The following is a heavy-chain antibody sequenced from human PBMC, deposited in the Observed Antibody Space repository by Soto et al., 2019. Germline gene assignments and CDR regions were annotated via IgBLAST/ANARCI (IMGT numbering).Heavy chain of an antibody. Sequence: EVQLVKSGGGLVQPGGSLRLSCAASGFTFSSYSMNWVRQAPGKGLEWVSYISSSSSTIYYADSVKGRFTISRDNAKNSLYLQMNSLRAEDTAVYYCASTGYSSVVGAFDIWGQGTMVTVSS. D-gene: IGHD6-19*01. CDR2: ISSSSSTI. CDR3: ASTGYSSVVGAFDI. CDR1: GFTFSSYS. J-gene: IGHJ3*02. V-gene: IGHV3-48*01.